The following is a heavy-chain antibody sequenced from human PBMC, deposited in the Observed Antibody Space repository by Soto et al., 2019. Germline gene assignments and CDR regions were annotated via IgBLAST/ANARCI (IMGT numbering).Heavy chain of an antibody. CDR1: GGTFSSYT. Sequence: QVQLVQSGAEVKKPGSSVKVSCKASGGTFSSYTISWVRQAPGQGLEWMGRIIPILGIANYAQKFQGRVTITADKSTSTADLELCSLRSGDTAVYYCAIQGVVATARYFDYWGQGTLVTVSS. V-gene: IGHV1-69*02. J-gene: IGHJ4*02. CDR2: IIPILGIA. CDR3: AIQGVVATARYFDY. D-gene: IGHD5-12*01.